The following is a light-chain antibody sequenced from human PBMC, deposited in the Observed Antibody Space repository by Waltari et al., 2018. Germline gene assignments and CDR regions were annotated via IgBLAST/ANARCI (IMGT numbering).Light chain of an antibody. J-gene: IGLJ6*01. CDR1: ALSQQY. CDR2: KDI. Sequence: SYELTQPPSVSVSPGQTARITCSGNALSQQYAYWYQKKPGQAPVLVIYKDIKRPSGIPERFSGSSSGTTVTLTISGVQPEDEADYYCQSTDSSDSYNMFGSGTKVTVL. CDR3: QSTDSSDSYNM. V-gene: IGLV3-25*03.